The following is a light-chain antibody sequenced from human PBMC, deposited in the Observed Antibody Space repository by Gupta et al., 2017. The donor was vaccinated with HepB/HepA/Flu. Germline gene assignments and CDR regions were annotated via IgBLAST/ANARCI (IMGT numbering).Light chain of an antibody. V-gene: IGKV3-20*01. J-gene: IGKJ2*01. CDR1: QSVSSSY. Sequence: EIVLTQSPGTLSLSPGERATLSCRASQSVSSSYLAWYQQKPGQAPRLLSYGAASRATGIPDRVSGSGSGTDFTLTISRLEPEDFAGEYCQQYSSSFGQGTKLEIK. CDR2: GAA. CDR3: QQYSSS.